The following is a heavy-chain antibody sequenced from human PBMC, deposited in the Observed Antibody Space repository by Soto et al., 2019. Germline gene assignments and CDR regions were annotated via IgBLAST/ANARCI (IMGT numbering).Heavy chain of an antibody. CDR2: IWYDGSNK. V-gene: IGHV3-33*01. Sequence: PGGSLRVSCAASGFTFSGYGMHWVRQSPGKGLEWVAVIWYDGSNKYYADSVKGRFTISRDNSKNTLYLQMNSLRAEDTAVYYCARGHYGDYGDYFDYWGQGTLVTVSS. J-gene: IGHJ4*02. CDR3: ARGHYGDYGDYFDY. D-gene: IGHD4-17*01. CDR1: GFTFSGYG.